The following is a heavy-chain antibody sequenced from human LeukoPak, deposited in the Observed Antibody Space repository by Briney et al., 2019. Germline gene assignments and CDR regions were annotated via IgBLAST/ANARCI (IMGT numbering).Heavy chain of an antibody. D-gene: IGHD4-17*01. CDR1: GFTFSSYA. J-gene: IGHJ4*02. Sequence: PGGSLRLSCAASGFTFSSYAMSWVRQAPGKGLEWVSAISGSGGSTYYTDSVKGRFTISRDNAKYSLYLQMNSLRAEDTAVYYCVRGSYGAYDYWGQGSLVTVSS. CDR2: ISGSGGST. CDR3: VRGSYGAYDY. V-gene: IGHV3-23*01.